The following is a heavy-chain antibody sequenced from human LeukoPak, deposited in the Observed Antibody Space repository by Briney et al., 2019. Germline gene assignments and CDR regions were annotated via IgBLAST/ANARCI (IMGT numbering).Heavy chain of an antibody. Sequence: SETLSLTCTVSGGSISSYYWGWIRQPPGKGLEWIGYIYYSGSTNYNPSLKSRVTISVDTSKNQFSLKLSSVTAADTAVYYCARGVSRGYSYGRYYMDVWGKGTTVTVSS. V-gene: IGHV4-59*01. CDR3: ARGVSRGYSYGRYYMDV. CDR1: GGSISSYY. J-gene: IGHJ6*03. CDR2: IYYSGST. D-gene: IGHD5-18*01.